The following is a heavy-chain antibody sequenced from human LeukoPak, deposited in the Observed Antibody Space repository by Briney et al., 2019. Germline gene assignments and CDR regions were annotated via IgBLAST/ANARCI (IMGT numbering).Heavy chain of an antibody. CDR2: MNPNSGNT. D-gene: IGHD6-13*01. J-gene: IGHJ6*03. CDR3: ARDGYGIAAAHHYYYYYMDV. Sequence: ASVKVSCKASGYTFTSYDINWVRQATGQGLEWMGWMNPNSGNTGYAQKFQGRVTMTRNTSISTAYMELSSLRSEDTAVYYCARDGYGIAAAHHYYYYYMDVWGKGTTVTVSS. V-gene: IGHV1-8*01. CDR1: GYTFTSYD.